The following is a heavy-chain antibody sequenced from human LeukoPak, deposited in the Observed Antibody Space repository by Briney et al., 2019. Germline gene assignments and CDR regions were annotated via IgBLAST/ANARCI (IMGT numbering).Heavy chain of an antibody. J-gene: IGHJ6*03. CDR1: GASISSYY. CDR2: IYTSGST. CDR3: ARGPSYYYYYMDV. Sequence: PSETLSLTCTVSGASISSYYWSWIRQPAGKGLEWIGRIYTSGSTNYNPSLKSRVTISVDTSKNQFSLKLSSVTAADTAVYYCARGPSYYYYYMDVWGKGTTVTVSS. V-gene: IGHV4-4*07.